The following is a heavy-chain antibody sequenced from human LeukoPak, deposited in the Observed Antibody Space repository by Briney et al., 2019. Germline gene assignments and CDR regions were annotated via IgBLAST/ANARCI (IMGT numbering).Heavy chain of an antibody. CDR2: ISSSSTYI. Sequence: SGGSLRLSCAASGFTFSSYSMNWVRQAPGKGLEWVSSISSSSTYIYYADSVRGRFAISGDNAKNSLYLQMNSLRAEDTAVYYCARGDTAFDYWGQGTLVTVSS. CDR1: GFTFSSYS. V-gene: IGHV3-21*01. CDR3: ARGDTAFDY. D-gene: IGHD5-18*01. J-gene: IGHJ4*02.